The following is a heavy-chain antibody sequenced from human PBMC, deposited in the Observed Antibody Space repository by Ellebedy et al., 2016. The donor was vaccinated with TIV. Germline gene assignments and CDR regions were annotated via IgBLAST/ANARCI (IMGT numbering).Heavy chain of an antibody. CDR2: MYHTGIT. D-gene: IGHD1-26*01. CDR3: VKWVDS. Sequence: SETLSLTCTVSGGPITSYFWRWVRQPPGKDLEWIGYMYHTGITSYNPSLKSRITIAVDTSKNQFSLRLTSVTAADTAVYYCVKWVDSWGRGTLVVVSS. J-gene: IGHJ4*02. CDR1: GGPITSYF. V-gene: IGHV4-59*08.